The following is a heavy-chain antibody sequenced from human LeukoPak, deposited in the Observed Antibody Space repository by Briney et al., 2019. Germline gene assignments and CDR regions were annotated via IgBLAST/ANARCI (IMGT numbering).Heavy chain of an antibody. Sequence: GGTLRLFCAASGFTFDVYGMSWVRQAPGKGREWVSGINWNGGSTVYADSVKGRFTISRDNAKNSLYLQMNSLRAEDTALYHCARGRRNIAAAGPTVFDYWGQGTLVTVSS. V-gene: IGHV3-20*01. D-gene: IGHD6-13*01. CDR1: GFTFDVYG. CDR3: ARGRRNIAAAGPTVFDY. J-gene: IGHJ4*02. CDR2: INWNGGST.